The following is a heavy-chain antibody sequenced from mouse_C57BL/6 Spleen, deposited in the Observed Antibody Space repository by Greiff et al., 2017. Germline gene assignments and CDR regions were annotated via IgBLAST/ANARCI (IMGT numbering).Heavy chain of an antibody. D-gene: IGHD1-1*01. CDR1: GYSITSGYY. CDR3: AREGGYYGSSYGYFDV. Sequence: EVKLVESGPGLVKPSQSLSLTCSVTGYSITSGYYWNWIRQFPGNKLEWMGYISYDGSNNYNPSLKNRISITRDTSKNQFFLKLNSVTTEDTATYYCAREGGYYGSSYGYFDVWGTGTTVTVSS. V-gene: IGHV3-6*01. CDR2: ISYDGSN. J-gene: IGHJ1*03.